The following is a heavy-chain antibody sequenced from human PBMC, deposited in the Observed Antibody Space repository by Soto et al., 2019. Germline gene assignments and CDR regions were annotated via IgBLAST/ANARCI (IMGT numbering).Heavy chain of an antibody. Sequence: ASVKVSCKASGGTFSSYAISWVRQAPGQGLEWMGGIIPIFGTANYAQKFQGRVTITADESTSTAYMELSSLRSEDTAVYYCARASLYDSSGYYPNLFDYWGQGTLVTVS. J-gene: IGHJ4*02. D-gene: IGHD3-22*01. V-gene: IGHV1-69*13. CDR2: IIPIFGTA. CDR3: ARASLYDSSGYYPNLFDY. CDR1: GGTFSSYA.